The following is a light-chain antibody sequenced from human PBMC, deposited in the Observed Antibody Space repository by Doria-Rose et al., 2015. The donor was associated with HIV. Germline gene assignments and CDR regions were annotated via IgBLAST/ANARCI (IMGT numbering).Light chain of an antibody. CDR3: QQRSNWPPIFT. J-gene: IGKJ3*01. CDR1: QSVSSN. V-gene: IGKV3-11*01. Sequence: LSPGERATLSCRASQSVSSNLAWYQQKPGQAPRLLIYDASNRATGIPARFGGSGSGTDFTLTISSLEPEDFAVYFCQQRSNWPPIFTFGPGTKVDI. CDR2: DAS.